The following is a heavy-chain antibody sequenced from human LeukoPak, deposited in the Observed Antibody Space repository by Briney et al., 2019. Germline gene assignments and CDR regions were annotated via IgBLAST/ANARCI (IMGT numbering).Heavy chain of an antibody. V-gene: IGHV4-59*01. CDR1: GGSISSYY. CDR2: IYYSGTT. J-gene: IGHJ5*02. Sequence: TTSETLSLTCTVSGGSISSYYWNWIRQPPGKGLEWIGFIYYSGTTNYNPSLKSRVTISVDTSKNQFSLKLSSVTAADTAVYYCARGGSYVWGSYRLKSWFDPWGQGTLVTVSS. CDR3: ARGGSYVWGSYRLKSWFDP. D-gene: IGHD3-16*02.